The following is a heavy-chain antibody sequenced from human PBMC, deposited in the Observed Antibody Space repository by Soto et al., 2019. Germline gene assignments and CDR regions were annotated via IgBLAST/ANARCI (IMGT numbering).Heavy chain of an antibody. CDR2: INPNSGGT. Sequence: ASVKVSCKASGYTFTGYYMHWVRQAPGQGLEWMGWINPNSGGTNYAQKFQGWVTMTRDTSISTAYMELSRLRSDDTAVYYCARDLGGRNDYSNSAAAFDIWGQGTMVTVSS. CDR3: ARDLGGRNDYSNSAAAFDI. V-gene: IGHV1-2*04. CDR1: GYTFTGYY. D-gene: IGHD4-4*01. J-gene: IGHJ3*02.